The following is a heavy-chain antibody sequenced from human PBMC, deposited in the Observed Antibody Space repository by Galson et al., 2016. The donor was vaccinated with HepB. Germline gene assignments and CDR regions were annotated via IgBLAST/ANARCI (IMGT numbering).Heavy chain of an antibody. V-gene: IGHV4-4*02. Sequence: SETLSLTCAVSGGSISSSHWWSWVRQPPGKGLEWIGEIYHSGSTNYNPSLKSRVTILVDWSRNQFSLRLSAVTVAERGVYYCARHMFSSGPPSPFYYFGMDVWGPGTTVTVSS. CDR1: GGSISSSHW. CDR2: IYHSGST. J-gene: IGHJ6*02. D-gene: IGHD6-19*01. CDR3: ARHMFSSGPPSPFYYFGMDV.